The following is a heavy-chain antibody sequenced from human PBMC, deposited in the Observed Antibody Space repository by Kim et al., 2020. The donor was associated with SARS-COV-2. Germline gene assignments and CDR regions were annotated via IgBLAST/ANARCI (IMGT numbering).Heavy chain of an antibody. V-gene: IGHV4-59*08. Sequence: SETLSLTCTVSGGSISSYYWSWIRQPPGKGLEWIGYIYYSGGTTYNPSLKSRLTITVDTNTNKSSQKLSNVTAADTAVYYCARQFGYGDYVDYWGQGTLV. CDR1: GGSISSYY. CDR3: ARQFGYGDYVDY. D-gene: IGHD4-17*01. J-gene: IGHJ4*02. CDR2: IYYSGGT.